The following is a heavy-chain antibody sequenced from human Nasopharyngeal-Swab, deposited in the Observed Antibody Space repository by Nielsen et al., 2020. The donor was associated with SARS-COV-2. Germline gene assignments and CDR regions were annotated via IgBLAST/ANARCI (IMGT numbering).Heavy chain of an antibody. Sequence: SETLSLTCTVSGDSVSSINQLWGWIRQPPGKGLEWIGSISHSGTTDYNPSLKSRVTILLDMSRNQFSLELTSVTAADTAVYYCEGAGGHWGQGTLVTVSS. CDR1: GDSVSSINQL. CDR3: EGAGGH. D-gene: IGHD3-10*01. J-gene: IGHJ4*02. CDR2: ISHSGTT. V-gene: IGHV4-39*07.